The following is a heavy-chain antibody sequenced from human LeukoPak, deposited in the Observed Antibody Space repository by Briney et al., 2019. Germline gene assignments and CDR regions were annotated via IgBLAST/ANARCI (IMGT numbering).Heavy chain of an antibody. CDR1: GFIFSSYA. CDR2: IWYDGSNK. V-gene: IGHV3-33*08. Sequence: GGSLRLSCAASGFIFSSYAIHWVRQAPGKGLEWVAVIWYDGSNKYYADSVKGRFTISRDNSKNTLYLQMNSLRAEDTAVYYCARDLDIYDSSGYPNYWGQGTLVTVSS. J-gene: IGHJ4*02. D-gene: IGHD3-22*01. CDR3: ARDLDIYDSSGYPNY.